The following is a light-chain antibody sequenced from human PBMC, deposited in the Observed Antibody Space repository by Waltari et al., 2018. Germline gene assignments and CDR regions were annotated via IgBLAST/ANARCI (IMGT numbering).Light chain of an antibody. CDR1: QGIRSW. J-gene: IGKJ5*01. CDR2: NAS. Sequence: DIQMTQSPSSVSASVGDRVTITCRASQGIRSWLAWYQQKPGEAPKFLIYNASSLQSGVPSRFSGSGSGTDFTLTISSLQPEDFGTYYCQQGNSFPTTFGQG. CDR3: QQGNSFPTT. V-gene: IGKV1-12*01.